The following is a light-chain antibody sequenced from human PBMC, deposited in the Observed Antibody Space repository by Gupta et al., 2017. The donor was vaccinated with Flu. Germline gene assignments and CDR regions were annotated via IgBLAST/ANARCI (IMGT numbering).Light chain of an antibody. J-gene: IGKJ2*03. CDR1: QSVLYSSNNKIY. CDR3: QQEDSTPYS. Sequence: DIVMTQSPDSLAVSLGERATINCKSSQSVLYSSNNKIYLAWYQQKPGQPPKLLIYWASTRESGVPDRFSGSGSGTDFTLTISSRQAEDVAVYYCQQEDSTPYSFGQGTKLEIK. V-gene: IGKV4-1*01. CDR2: WAS.